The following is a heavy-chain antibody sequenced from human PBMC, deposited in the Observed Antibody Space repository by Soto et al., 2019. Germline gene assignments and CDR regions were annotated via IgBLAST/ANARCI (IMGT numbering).Heavy chain of an antibody. Sequence: GGSLRLSCAASGFTFSSYGMHWVRQAPGKGLEWVAVISYDGSNKYYADSVKGRFTISRDNSKNTLYLQMNSLRAEDTAVYYCAKDPMIQEYYFDYWGQGTLVTVSS. CDR1: GFTFSSYG. CDR3: AKDPMIQEYYFDY. V-gene: IGHV3-30*18. D-gene: IGHD3-22*01. J-gene: IGHJ4*02. CDR2: ISYDGSNK.